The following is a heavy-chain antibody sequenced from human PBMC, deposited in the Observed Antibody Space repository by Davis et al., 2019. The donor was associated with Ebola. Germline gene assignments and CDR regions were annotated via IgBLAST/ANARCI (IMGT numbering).Heavy chain of an antibody. J-gene: IGHJ6*02. Sequence: MPSETLSLTCTVSGGSISNYYWSWIRQPPGKGLEWIGYIYYSGSTNYNPSLKSRVTISVDTSKNQFSLKLSSVTAADTAVYYCARHKGRVRYYGMDVWGQGTTVTVSS. CDR2: IYYSGST. V-gene: IGHV4-59*08. CDR1: GGSISNYY. CDR3: ARHKGRVRYYGMDV.